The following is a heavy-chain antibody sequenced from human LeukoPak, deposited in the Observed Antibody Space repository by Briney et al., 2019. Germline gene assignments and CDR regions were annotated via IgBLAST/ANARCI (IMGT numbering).Heavy chain of an antibody. J-gene: IGHJ6*03. CDR3: AREYRGHSGIYYYYYYYMDV. D-gene: IGHD5-12*01. V-gene: IGHV1-69*06. Sequence: GASVKVSCKASGGTFSSYAISWVRQAPGQGLEWMGGIIPIFGTANYAQKFQGRVTITADKSTSTAYMELSSLRSEDTAVYYCAREYRGHSGIYYYYYYYMDVWGKGTTVTVSS. CDR1: GGTFSSYA. CDR2: IIPIFGTA.